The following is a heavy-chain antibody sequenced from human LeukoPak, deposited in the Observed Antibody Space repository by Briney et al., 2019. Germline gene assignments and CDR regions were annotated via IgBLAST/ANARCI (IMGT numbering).Heavy chain of an antibody. CDR3: ALEYYYYMDV. Sequence: SETLSLTCAVYGGSFSGYYWNWIRQPPGKGLEWIGEINHSGSTNNNPSLKSRVTISLDTSKNHFSLKLSSVTAADTAVYYCALEYYYYMDVWGKGTTVTVSS. CDR2: INHSGST. J-gene: IGHJ6*03. CDR1: GGSFSGYY. V-gene: IGHV4-34*01.